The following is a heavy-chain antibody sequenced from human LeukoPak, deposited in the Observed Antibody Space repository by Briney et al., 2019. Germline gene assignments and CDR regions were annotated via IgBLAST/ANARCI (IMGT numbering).Heavy chain of an antibody. J-gene: IGHJ4*02. D-gene: IGHD3-10*01. CDR3: ARAHVVRGVIIVDY. Sequence: ASVKVSCKASGYTFTSYGISWVRQAPGQGLEWMGWISAYNGNTNYAQKPQGRVTMTTDTSTSTAYMELRSLGSDDTAVYYCARAHVVRGVIIVDYWGQGTLVTVSS. CDR1: GYTFTSYG. CDR2: ISAYNGNT. V-gene: IGHV1-18*01.